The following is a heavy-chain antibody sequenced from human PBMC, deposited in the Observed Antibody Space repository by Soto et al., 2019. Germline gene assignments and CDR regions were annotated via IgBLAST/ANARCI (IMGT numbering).Heavy chain of an antibody. D-gene: IGHD2-2*01. J-gene: IGHJ6*02. CDR1: GFTFSNYW. CDR3: AGGHDLVVQAGRRDTHFYYRMDV. CDR2: IQEHGNDK. Sequence: EVQLVESGGGLVQPGGSLTLSCAASGFTFSNYWMNWVRQAPGKGLEWVANIQEHGNDKNYVDSVKGRFTIFRDNAQNSLLLQMNSLSLEDTAVYYCAGGHDLVVQAGRRDTHFYYRMDVWGQGTTVTVSS. V-gene: IGHV3-7*03.